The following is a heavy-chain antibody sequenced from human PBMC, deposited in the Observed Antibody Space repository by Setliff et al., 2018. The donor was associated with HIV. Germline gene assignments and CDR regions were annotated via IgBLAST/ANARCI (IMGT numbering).Heavy chain of an antibody. CDR3: ATCGVTTCRYFDY. J-gene: IGHJ4*02. Sequence: GESLKISCKGSGYSFATYWIAWVRQMPGRGLELMGIIYPGDSDTRYSPSFQGQVTISAAKSISTAYLQWSSLKASDTAMYYCATCGVTTCRYFDYWGQGTLVTVSS. CDR1: GYSFATYW. D-gene: IGHD4-17*01. V-gene: IGHV5-51*01. CDR2: IYPGDSDT.